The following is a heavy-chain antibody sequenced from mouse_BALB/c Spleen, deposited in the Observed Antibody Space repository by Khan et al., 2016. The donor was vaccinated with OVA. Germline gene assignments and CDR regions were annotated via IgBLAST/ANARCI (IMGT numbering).Heavy chain of an antibody. CDR2: ISYSGSS. Sequence: EVQLQESGPGLVKPSQSLSLTCTVTGYSITSDYAWNWIRQFPGNKLEWMGYISYSGSSSYNTSLKSRISITRDTSKNQFLLKLNSVTTEDSSSYYCSRRSYGHWYFDVWGAGTTVTVSS. V-gene: IGHV3-2*02. D-gene: IGHD1-2*01. CDR1: GYSITSDYA. J-gene: IGHJ1*01. CDR3: SRRSYGHWYFDV.